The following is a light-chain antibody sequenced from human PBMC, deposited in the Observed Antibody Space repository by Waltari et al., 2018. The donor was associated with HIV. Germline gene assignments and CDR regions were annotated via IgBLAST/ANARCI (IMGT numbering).Light chain of an antibody. J-gene: IGKJ5*01. CDR1: QSLLHSDGKTY. CDR2: GVS. CDR3: MQSIQTSIT. Sequence: DIVMTQTPLSLSVTPGQPASISCKSSQSLLHSDGKTYLYWYLQKAGQPPQLLIYGVSNRFSGVPDRFSGYGSGTDYTLKISRVEAEDVGVYHCMQSIQTSITFGQGTRLEIK. V-gene: IGKV2D-29*01.